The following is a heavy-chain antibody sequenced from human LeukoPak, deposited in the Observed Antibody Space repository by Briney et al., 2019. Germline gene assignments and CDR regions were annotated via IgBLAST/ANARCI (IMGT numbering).Heavy chain of an antibody. Sequence: GSLRLSCAASGFTFSDYYMSWIRQPPGKGLEWIGEISHSGSTNYNPSLKSRVTISVDTSKMQFSLKLSSVTAADTAVYYCARQDYYDSSGHNWFDPWGQGTLVTVSS. J-gene: IGHJ5*02. V-gene: IGHV4-34*01. CDR2: ISHSGST. D-gene: IGHD3-22*01. CDR3: ARQDYYDSSGHNWFDP. CDR1: GFTFSDYY.